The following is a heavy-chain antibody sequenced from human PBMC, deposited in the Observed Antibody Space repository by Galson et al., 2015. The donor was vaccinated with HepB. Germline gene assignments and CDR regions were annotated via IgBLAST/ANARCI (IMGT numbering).Heavy chain of an antibody. V-gene: IGHV1-2*02. Sequence: SVKVSCKASGYTFTDYYMYWVRQAPGQGLEWMGWFNPNSGGTNYAQKFQGRVTMTRDTSINTAYMELSRLTSDDTAVYYCARARIVVVVAAMYSWGQGTLLTVSS. J-gene: IGHJ4*02. CDR3: ARARIVVVVAAMYS. CDR1: GYTFTDYY. D-gene: IGHD2-15*01. CDR2: FNPNSGGT.